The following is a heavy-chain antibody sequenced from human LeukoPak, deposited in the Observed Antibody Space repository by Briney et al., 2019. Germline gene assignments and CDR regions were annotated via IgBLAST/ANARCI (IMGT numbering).Heavy chain of an antibody. D-gene: IGHD3-22*01. J-gene: IGHJ3*02. Sequence: ASVKVSCKASGYTFTGYYMHWVRQAPGQGLEWMGWINPNSGGTNYAQKFQGRVTMTRDTSISTAYMELSRLRSDDTAVYYCARDTPYYYDSSGYSQTDAFDIWGQGTMVTVSS. CDR2: INPNSGGT. CDR3: ARDTPYYYDSSGYSQTDAFDI. CDR1: GYTFTGYY. V-gene: IGHV1-2*02.